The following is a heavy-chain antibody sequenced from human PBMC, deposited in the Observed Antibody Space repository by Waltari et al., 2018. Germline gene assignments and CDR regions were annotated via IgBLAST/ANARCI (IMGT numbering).Heavy chain of an antibody. Sequence: APGQRLEWMGWINAGNGNTKYSQKFQGRVTITRDTSASTAYMELSSLRSEDTAVYYCARGAGYSSSWYGLSYYYGMDVWGQGTTVTVSS. D-gene: IGHD6-13*01. J-gene: IGHJ6*02. CDR3: ARGAGYSSSWYGLSYYYGMDV. V-gene: IGHV1-3*01. CDR2: INAGNGNT.